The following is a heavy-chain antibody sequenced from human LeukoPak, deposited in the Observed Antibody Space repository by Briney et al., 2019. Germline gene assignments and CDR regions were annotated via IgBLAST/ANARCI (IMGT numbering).Heavy chain of an antibody. D-gene: IGHD1-1*01. CDR3: ARRSYWNDVLDY. J-gene: IGHJ4*02. CDR1: GFPFSDYY. Sequence: GALSLSCAASGFPFSDYYMSWIRQAPGKGLEWVSYISSSGSTIYYADSAKGRFTISRDNTKNSLYLQMNSLRAEDTAVYYCARRSYWNDVLDYWGQGTLVTVSS. CDR2: ISSSGSTI. V-gene: IGHV3-11*04.